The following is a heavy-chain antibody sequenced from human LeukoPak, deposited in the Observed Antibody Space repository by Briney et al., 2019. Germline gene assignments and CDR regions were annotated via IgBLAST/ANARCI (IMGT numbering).Heavy chain of an antibody. CDR2: ISGSGGST. J-gene: IGHJ4*02. D-gene: IGHD3-22*01. Sequence: PGGSLRLPCAASGFTFSSYAMSWVRQAPGKGLEWVSAISGSGGSTYYADSVKGRFTISRDNSKNTLYLQMNSLRAEDTAVYYCAKDGPNYYDSSGLFDYWGQGTLVTVSS. CDR1: GFTFSSYA. V-gene: IGHV3-23*01. CDR3: AKDGPNYYDSSGLFDY.